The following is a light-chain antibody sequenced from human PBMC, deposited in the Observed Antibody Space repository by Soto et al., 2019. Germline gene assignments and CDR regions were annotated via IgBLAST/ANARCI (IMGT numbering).Light chain of an antibody. CDR1: QSLLHSIGYNY. CDR3: MQALQTPPAT. Sequence: DIVMTQSPLSLPVTPGEPASISCRSSQSLLHSIGYNYLDWYLQKPGQSPHLLIYLGSNRASGVPDRFSGSGSGTDFTLKISRVEAEDVGVYYCMQALQTPPATFGQGTRLEIK. CDR2: LGS. J-gene: IGKJ5*01. V-gene: IGKV2-28*01.